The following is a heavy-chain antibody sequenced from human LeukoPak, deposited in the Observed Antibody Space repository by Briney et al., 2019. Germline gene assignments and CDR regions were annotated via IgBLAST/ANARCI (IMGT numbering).Heavy chain of an antibody. CDR1: GGSISSSAYY. CDR2: IYHSGSS. D-gene: IGHD1-7*01. J-gene: IGHJ4*02. CDR3: ARGGELLNY. Sequence: SSETLSLTCTVSGGSISSSAYYWGWIRQPPGKGLEWIASIYHSGSSYYNPSLKSRVTISVDTSNNHFSLKLSSVTAADTAVYYCARGGELLNYLGQGTLVTVSS. V-gene: IGHV4-39*02.